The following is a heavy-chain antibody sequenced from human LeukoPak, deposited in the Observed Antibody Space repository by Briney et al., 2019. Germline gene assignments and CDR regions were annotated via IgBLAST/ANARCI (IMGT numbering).Heavy chain of an antibody. CDR1: GFPFSSYS. Sequence: GGSLRLSCAASGFPFSSYSMTWVRQAPGKGLEWVANIKPDGTTKFYVDSVKGRFTISRDNALNSLYLQMNSLRAEDTAIYYCARSIPYGTTWYGRSDYWGQGALVTVSS. V-gene: IGHV3-7*03. CDR3: ARSIPYGTTWYGRSDY. CDR2: IKPDGTTK. D-gene: IGHD6-13*01. J-gene: IGHJ4*02.